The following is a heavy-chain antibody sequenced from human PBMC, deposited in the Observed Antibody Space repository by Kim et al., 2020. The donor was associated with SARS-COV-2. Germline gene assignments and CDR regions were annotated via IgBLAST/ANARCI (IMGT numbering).Heavy chain of an antibody. CDR2: ISSSSSYI. CDR1: GFTFSDYN. J-gene: IGHJ4*01. D-gene: IGHD3-16*02. CDR3: ARENGDYVWGSYRYFD. Sequence: GGSLRLSCAASGFTFSDYNMNWVRQAPGKGLKWVSSISSSSSYIYYADSVKGRFTISRDNGKNSLYLQVNSLRAEDTAVYYCARENGDYVWGSYRYFD. V-gene: IGHV3-21*01.